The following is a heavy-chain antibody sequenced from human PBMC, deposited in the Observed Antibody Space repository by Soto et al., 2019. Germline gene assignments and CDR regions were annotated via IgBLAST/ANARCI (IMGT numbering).Heavy chain of an antibody. D-gene: IGHD2-2*01. V-gene: IGHV4-39*01. Sequence: QLQLQESGPGLVKPSETLSLTCTVSGGSISSRSFYWGWIRQPPGMGLEWIGSIYYSGSTDYDPSLKSRLSISVDTSKNQFSLRLSSVTAADTAVYYCASRSSYCRHTTCYEDYFDYGGQGILVTVSS. CDR1: GGSISSRSFY. J-gene: IGHJ4*02. CDR3: ASRSSYCRHTTCYEDYFDY. CDR2: IYYSGST.